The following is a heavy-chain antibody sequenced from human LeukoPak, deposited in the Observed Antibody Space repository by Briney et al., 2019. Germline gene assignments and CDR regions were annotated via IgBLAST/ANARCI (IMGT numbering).Heavy chain of an antibody. V-gene: IGHV4-59*01. Sequence: PSETLSLTCTVSGGSIRSYYWSWIRQPPGKGLQWIGYIYYSGSTNYNPSLKSRVTISVDTSKNQFSLKLSSVTAADTAVYYCARDRYGDYVADYWGQGTLVTVSS. CDR1: GGSIRSYY. J-gene: IGHJ4*02. CDR2: IYYSGST. D-gene: IGHD4-17*01. CDR3: ARDRYGDYVADY.